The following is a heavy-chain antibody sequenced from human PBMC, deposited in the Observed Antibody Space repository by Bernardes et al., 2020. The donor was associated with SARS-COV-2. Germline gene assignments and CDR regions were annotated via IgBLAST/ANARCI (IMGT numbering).Heavy chain of an antibody. CDR3: ATGEGTYGDYDY. CDR2: ISYDGSNK. D-gene: IGHD4-17*01. CDR1: GLTFSSYG. J-gene: IGHJ4*02. Sequence: GGSLRLSCAASGLTFSSYGMHWVRKGPGKGLEWVAVISYDGSNKYYADSVKGRFTVSRDNSKNTLYLQMNSLRAEDTALYYCATGEGTYGDYDYWGQGTLVTVSS. V-gene: IGHV3-30*03.